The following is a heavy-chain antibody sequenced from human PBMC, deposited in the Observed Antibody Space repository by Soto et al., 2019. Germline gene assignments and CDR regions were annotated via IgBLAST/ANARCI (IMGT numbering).Heavy chain of an antibody. J-gene: IGHJ4*02. CDR3: ARIRGYCSGGSCYSPIGY. D-gene: IGHD2-15*01. V-gene: IGHV3-33*01. CDR2: IWYDGSNK. Sequence: QVQLVESGGGVVQPGRSLRLSCAASGFTFSSYGMHWVRQAPGKGLEWVAVIWYDGSNKYYADSVKGRFTISRDNSKNTLNLQMNSLRAEDTAVYYCARIRGYCSGGSCYSPIGYWGQGTLVTVSS. CDR1: GFTFSSYG.